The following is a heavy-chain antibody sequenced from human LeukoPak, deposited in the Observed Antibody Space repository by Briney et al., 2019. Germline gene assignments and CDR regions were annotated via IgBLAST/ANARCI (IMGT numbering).Heavy chain of an antibody. CDR2: IYHSGST. V-gene: IGHV4-4*02. CDR1: GGSISSSNW. Sequence: SETLSLTCAVSGGSISSSNWWSWVRQPPGKGLEWIGVIYHSGSTNYNPSLKSRVTISVDTSKSQFSLKLTSVTAADTAVYYCARDFYGGGYWGQGTLVTVSS. J-gene: IGHJ4*02. CDR3: ARDFYGGGY. D-gene: IGHD4-23*01.